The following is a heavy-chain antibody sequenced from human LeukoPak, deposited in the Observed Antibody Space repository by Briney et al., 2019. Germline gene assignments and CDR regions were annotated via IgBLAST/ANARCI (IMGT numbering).Heavy chain of an antibody. CDR3: ARAGLTPNHAWLFTRDAFDI. V-gene: IGHV1-46*01. J-gene: IGHJ3*02. CDR2: INPSGGST. Sequence: ASVKVSCKASGYTFTSYYMHWVRQAPGQGLEWMGIINPSGGSTSYAQKFQGRVTMTRDTSTSTVYMELSSLRSEDSAVYYCARAGLTPNHAWLFTRDAFDIWGQGTMVTVSS. CDR1: GYTFTSYY. D-gene: IGHD2-21*01.